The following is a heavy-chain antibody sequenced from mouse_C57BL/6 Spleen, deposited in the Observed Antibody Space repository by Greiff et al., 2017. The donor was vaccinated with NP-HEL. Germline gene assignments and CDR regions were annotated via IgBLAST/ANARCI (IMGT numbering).Heavy chain of an antibody. CDR3: ARSGGYSPPFAD. V-gene: IGHV1-19*01. CDR1: GYTFTDYY. D-gene: IGHD2-3*01. CDR2: INPYNGGT. J-gene: IGHJ3*01. Sequence: VQLQQSGPVLVKPGASVKMSCKASGYTFTDYYMNWVKQSHGKSLEWIGVINPYNGGTSYNQKFKGKATLTVDTSSSTAYMELNSLTSEDSAVYYCARSGGYSPPFADWGQGTLVTVSA.